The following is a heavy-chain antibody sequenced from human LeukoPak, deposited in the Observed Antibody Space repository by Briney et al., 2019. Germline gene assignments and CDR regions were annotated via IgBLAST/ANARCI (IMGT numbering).Heavy chain of an antibody. V-gene: IGHV4-4*07. Sequence: PSETLSLTCTVSGGSISSYYWSWIRQPAGKGLEWVGRIYTSGTTNYNPSLKSRVTISVDTSKNQFSLKLSSVTAADTAVYYCARVRIAAAGPYCMDVWGKGTTVTVSS. J-gene: IGHJ6*03. CDR2: IYTSGTT. CDR3: ARVRIAAAGPYCMDV. CDR1: GGSISSYY. D-gene: IGHD6-13*01.